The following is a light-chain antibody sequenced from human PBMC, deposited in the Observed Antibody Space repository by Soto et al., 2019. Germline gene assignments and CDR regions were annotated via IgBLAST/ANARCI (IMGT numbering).Light chain of an antibody. V-gene: IGKV4-1*01. CDR3: QQYYSSPFA. CDR2: WAS. J-gene: IGKJ3*01. Sequence: DIVMTQSPDSLAVSLGERATINCKSSRSILSGSNNYLAWYQQKPGQPPRLLIYWASTRESGVPDRFSGSGSGTDFTLTISSLQAEDVAVYYCQQYYSSPFAFGPGTKVDIK. CDR1: RSILSGSNNY.